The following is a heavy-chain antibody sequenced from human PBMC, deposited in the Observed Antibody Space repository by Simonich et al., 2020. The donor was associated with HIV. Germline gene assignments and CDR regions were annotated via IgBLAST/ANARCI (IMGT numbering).Heavy chain of an antibody. CDR1: GYSISSGYY. D-gene: IGHD3-16*01. Sequence: QVQLQESGPGLVKPSETLSLTCAVSGYSISSGYYWGWIRQPPGKGLEWIGSIFHSRSTYYTPSLKSRVTISVDTSKNQFSLTLSSVTAADTAVYYCARNTATRGSNWYFDLWGRGTLVTVSS. V-gene: IGHV4-38-2*01. CDR2: IFHSRST. CDR3: ARNTATRGSNWYFDL. J-gene: IGHJ2*01.